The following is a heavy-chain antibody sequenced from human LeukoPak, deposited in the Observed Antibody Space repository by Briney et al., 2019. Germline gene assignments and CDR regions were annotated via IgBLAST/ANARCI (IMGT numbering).Heavy chain of an antibody. CDR3: TRGPIQLWLYHGMDV. Sequence: PGRSPRLSCTVSGFTFGDHAMSWVRQAPGKGLEWVGFIRSKTYGGTTEYAASVKGRFIISRDDSTSIAYLQMNSLKTEDTAVYYCTRGPIQLWLYHGMDVWGQGTTVTVSS. J-gene: IGHJ6*02. V-gene: IGHV3-49*04. CDR1: GFTFGDHA. D-gene: IGHD5-18*01. CDR2: IRSKTYGGTT.